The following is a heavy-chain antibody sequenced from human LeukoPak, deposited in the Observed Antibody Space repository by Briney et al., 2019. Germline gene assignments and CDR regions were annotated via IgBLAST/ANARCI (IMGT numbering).Heavy chain of an antibody. D-gene: IGHD6-19*01. CDR3: ARNPTYSSGWYGWFDP. CDR1: GGSFSGYY. J-gene: IGHJ5*02. V-gene: IGHV4-59*08. CDR2: IYYSGST. Sequence: PSETLPLTCAVYGGSFSGYYWSWIRQPPGKGLEWIGYIYYSGSTNYNPSLKSRVTISVDTSKNQFSLKLSSVTAADTAVYYCARNPTYSSGWYGWFDPWGQGTLVTVSS.